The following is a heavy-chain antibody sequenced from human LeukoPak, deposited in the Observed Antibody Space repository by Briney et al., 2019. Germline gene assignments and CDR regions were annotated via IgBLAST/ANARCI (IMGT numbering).Heavy chain of an antibody. CDR3: VQRGYSYGFDY. CDR1: GFTFSSYS. CDR2: ISSSSSTI. Sequence: GGSLRLSCAASGFTFSSYSMNWVRQAPGKGLEWVSYISSSSSTIYYADSVKGRFTISRDNAKNSLYLQMNSLRAEDTAVYYCVQRGYSYGFDYWGQGTLSPSPQ. J-gene: IGHJ4*02. D-gene: IGHD5-18*01. V-gene: IGHV3-48*01.